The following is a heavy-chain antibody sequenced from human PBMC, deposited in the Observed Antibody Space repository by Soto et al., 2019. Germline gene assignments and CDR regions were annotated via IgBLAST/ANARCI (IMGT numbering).Heavy chain of an antibody. CDR1: VGSISSYY. CDR2: IYYSGST. J-gene: IGHJ4*02. V-gene: IGHV4-59*01. D-gene: IGHD7-27*01. CDR3: ARGSTNWASYFDY. Sequence: ETLSLTCRVSVGSISSYYWSGIRQPPGAGPEWIEYIYYSGSTKYNPSLASRVTMSLDMSTNHFSLNLKSATAADTAVYYCARGSTNWASYFDYWGQGALVTVSS.